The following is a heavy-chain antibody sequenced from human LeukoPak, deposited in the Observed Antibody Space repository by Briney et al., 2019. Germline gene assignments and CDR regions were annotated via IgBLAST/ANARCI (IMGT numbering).Heavy chain of an antibody. CDR1: GFTFSAYG. CDR2: ISYDGNYR. J-gene: IGHJ4*02. Sequence: PGGSLRLSCAASGFTFSAYGIHWVRQAPGKGLEWVTVISYDGNYRNYADSVKGRFTISRDDSKNTLYLQMNSLTTEDTAVYYCTKDRGGYTYYPFLSYFLDSWGQGTLVTVSS. V-gene: IGHV3-30*18. D-gene: IGHD5-12*01. CDR3: TKDRGGYTYYPFLSYFLDS.